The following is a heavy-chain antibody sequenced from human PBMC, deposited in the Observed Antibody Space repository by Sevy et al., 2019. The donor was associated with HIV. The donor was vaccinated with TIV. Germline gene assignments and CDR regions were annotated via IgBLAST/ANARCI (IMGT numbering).Heavy chain of an antibody. D-gene: IGHD2-21*02. J-gene: IGHJ4*02. Sequence: ASVKVSCKASGHTFTAYYVHWVRQAPGQGLEWMGWINPISGGTNYAQKFQGRVTMTSDTSISTTYTDLSRLTSDNTAVYYGATPQARCSGGDCNDLDYWGQGTLVTVSS. CDR3: ATPQARCSGGDCNDLDY. CDR2: INPISGGT. V-gene: IGHV1-2*02. CDR1: GHTFTAYY.